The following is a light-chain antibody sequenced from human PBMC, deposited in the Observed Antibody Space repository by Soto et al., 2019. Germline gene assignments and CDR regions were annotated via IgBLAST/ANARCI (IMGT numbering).Light chain of an antibody. V-gene: IGKV1-5*01. Sequence: DIQMTQSPSTLSASVGDRVTITCRASQSISSWLARYQQKPGKAPKLLIYDASSLESGVPSRFSGSGSGTEFTLTISSLQPDDFATYYCQQYNSYSPTWTFGQGTKVEIK. CDR1: QSISSW. CDR3: QQYNSYSPTWT. CDR2: DAS. J-gene: IGKJ1*01.